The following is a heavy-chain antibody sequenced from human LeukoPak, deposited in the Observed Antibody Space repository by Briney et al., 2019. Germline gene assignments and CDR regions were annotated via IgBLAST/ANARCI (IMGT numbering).Heavy chain of an antibody. J-gene: IGHJ3*02. CDR1: GGSIHIASFSAYY. V-gene: IGHV4-34*01. Sequence: SETLSLTCAVYGGSIHIASFSAYYWTWVRQSPGRGLQWIGEIDQSGNTHYNPSLKSRVTMSVDKSKNQFSLKLTSVTAADTAVYYCARQGFSVGSNYYFAFDIWGQGTMVTVSS. D-gene: IGHD3-10*01. CDR2: IDQSGNT. CDR3: ARQGFSVGSNYYFAFDI.